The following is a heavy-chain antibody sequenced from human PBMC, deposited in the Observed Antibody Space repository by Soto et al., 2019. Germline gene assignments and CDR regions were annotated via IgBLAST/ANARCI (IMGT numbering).Heavy chain of an antibody. CDR1: GGSISSYY. V-gene: IGHV4-59*01. J-gene: IGHJ4*02. D-gene: IGHD6-13*01. CDR2: IYYSGST. CDR3: ARVLIAAARTFPGNYYFDY. Sequence: PSETLSLTCTVSGGSISSYYWSWIRQPPGKGLEWIGYIYYSGSTNYNPSLKSRVTISVDTSKNQFSLKLSSVTAADTAVYYCARVLIAAARTFPGNYYFDYWGQGTLVTVSS.